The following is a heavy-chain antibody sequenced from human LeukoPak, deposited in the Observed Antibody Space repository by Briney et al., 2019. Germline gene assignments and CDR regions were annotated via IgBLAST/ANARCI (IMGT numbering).Heavy chain of an antibody. V-gene: IGHV4-30-4*01. CDR3: ARDPSPGAGLDY. CDR1: GGSISSGDYY. CDR2: IYYSGST. D-gene: IGHD7-27*01. J-gene: IGHJ4*02. Sequence: SETLSLTCTVSGGSISSGDYYWSWIRQPPGKGLEWIGYIYYSGSTYYNPSLKSRVTISVDTSKNQFSLRLSSVTAADTAVYYCARDPSPGAGLDYWGQGTLVTVSS.